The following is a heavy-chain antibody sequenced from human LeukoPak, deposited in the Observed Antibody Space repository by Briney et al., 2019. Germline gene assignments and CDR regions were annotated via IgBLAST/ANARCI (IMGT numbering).Heavy chain of an antibody. CDR1: GFTFSSYA. CDR2: ISYDGSNK. J-gene: IGHJ4*02. V-gene: IGHV3-30*01. D-gene: IGHD3-22*01. CDR3: ARGQYYDPYYFDY. Sequence: GGSLRLSCAASGFTFSSYAMHWVRQAPGKGLEWVAVISYDGSNKYYADSVKGRFTISRDNSKNTLYLQKNSLRAEDTAVYYCARGQYYDPYYFDYWGQGTLVTVSS.